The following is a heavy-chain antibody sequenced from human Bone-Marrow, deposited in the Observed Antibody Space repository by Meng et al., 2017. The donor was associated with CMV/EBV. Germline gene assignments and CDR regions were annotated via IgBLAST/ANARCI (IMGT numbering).Heavy chain of an antibody. CDR1: GGTFSSYA. CDR2: IIPILGIA. D-gene: IGHD3-9*01. Sequence: SVKVSCKASGGTFSSYAISWVRQAPGQGLEWMGGIIPILGIANYAQKFQGRVTITADKSTSTAYMELSSLRSEDTAVYYCARSPLSLTGYYSRRYYYGMDVWGQGTTVTVYS. CDR3: ARSPLSLTGYYSRRYYYGMDV. J-gene: IGHJ6*01. V-gene: IGHV1-69*10.